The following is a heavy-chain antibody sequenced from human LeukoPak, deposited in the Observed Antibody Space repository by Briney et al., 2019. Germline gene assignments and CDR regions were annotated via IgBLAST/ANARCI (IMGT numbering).Heavy chain of an antibody. CDR3: ASYKGGSGSYYKIEARYYYMNV. Sequence: SETLSLTCAVYGGSFSGHYWTWIRQPPGKGLEWIGEINHSGSTNYNPSLKSRVTISVDTSKNQFSLKLSSVTAADTAVYYCASYKGGSGSYYKIEARYYYMNVWGKGTTVTISS. J-gene: IGHJ6*03. V-gene: IGHV4-34*01. CDR1: GGSFSGHY. D-gene: IGHD3-10*01. CDR2: INHSGST.